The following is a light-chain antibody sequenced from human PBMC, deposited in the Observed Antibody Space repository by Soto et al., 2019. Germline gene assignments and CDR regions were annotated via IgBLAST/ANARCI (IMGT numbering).Light chain of an antibody. CDR3: SSYTTSDHYV. CDR1: SSDVGYYNY. V-gene: IGLV2-14*01. CDR2: DVN. Sequence: QSVLTQPASVSGSPGQSITISCTGTSSDVGYYNYVSWYQHHPGKVPKLILYDVNNRPSGVSNRFFGSKSGNSASLTISGLQAEDEADYYCSSYTTSDHYVFGTATKLTVL. J-gene: IGLJ1*01.